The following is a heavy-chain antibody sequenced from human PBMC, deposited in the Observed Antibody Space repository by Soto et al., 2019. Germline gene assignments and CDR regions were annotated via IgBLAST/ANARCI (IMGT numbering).Heavy chain of an antibody. CDR2: ISSSTSHT. J-gene: IGHJ4*02. D-gene: IGHD6-13*01. V-gene: IGHV3-11*05. CDR3: ARGRGAAADYFDF. CDR1: GFTFSDYY. Sequence: QVQLVESGGGLFKPGGSLSLSWAVSGFTFSDYYMTGIRQAPGKGLEWVSYISSSTSHTNYADSVKGRFTISRDNAKNSLFLQMNSLRAEDTAVYYCARGRGAAADYFDFWGQGTLVTVSS.